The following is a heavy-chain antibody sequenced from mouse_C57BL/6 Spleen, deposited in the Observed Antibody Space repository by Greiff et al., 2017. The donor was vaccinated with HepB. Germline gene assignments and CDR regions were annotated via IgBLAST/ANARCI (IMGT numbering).Heavy chain of an antibody. D-gene: IGHD1-1*01. V-gene: IGHV1-61*01. CDR3: AIRSYAMDY. CDR2: IYPSDSET. J-gene: IGHJ4*01. CDR1: GYTFTSYW. Sequence: VQLQQPGAELVRPGSSVKLSCKASGYTFTSYWMDWVKQRPGQGLEWIGNIYPSDSETHYNQKFKDKATLTVDKSSSTAYMQLSSLTSEDSAVYYGAIRSYAMDYWGQGTSVTVSS.